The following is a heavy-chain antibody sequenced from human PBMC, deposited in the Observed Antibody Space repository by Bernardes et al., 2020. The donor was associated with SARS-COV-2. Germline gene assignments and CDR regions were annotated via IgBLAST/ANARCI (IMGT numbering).Heavy chain of an antibody. J-gene: IGHJ6*02. D-gene: IGHD3-10*01. CDR1: GFTVRNSY. CDR3: AREVWFGESYYYGMDV. Sequence: GGSLRLSCAVSGFTVRNSYMSWFRQAPGLGLAWVSNLYDNGETYYVDSVEGRFIISRDNSRNILHLRMNSLRVEDTALYYCAREVWFGESYYYGMDVWGRGTTVTVSS. CDR2: LYDNGET. V-gene: IGHV3-66*01.